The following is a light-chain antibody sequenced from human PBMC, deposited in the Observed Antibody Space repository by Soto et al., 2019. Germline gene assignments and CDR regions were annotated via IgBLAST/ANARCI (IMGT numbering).Light chain of an antibody. Sequence: IVVTQSPDSLTLSLGERATINCKSNFSLLFNSNNRNYLAWYQQKPGQPPKLLLYWASQRESGVPDRFAGSGSGTSFTLTINTLQSEDAAVYYCQQYFITPLTFGGGTRVEIK. CDR1: FSLLFNSNNRNY. CDR3: QQYFITPLT. J-gene: IGKJ4*01. V-gene: IGKV4-1*01. CDR2: WAS.